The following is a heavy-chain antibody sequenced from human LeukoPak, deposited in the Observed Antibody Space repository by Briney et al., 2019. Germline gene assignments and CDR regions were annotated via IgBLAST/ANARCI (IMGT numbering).Heavy chain of an antibody. J-gene: IGHJ4*02. CDR1: GDSVSTNSAA. V-gene: IGHV6-1*01. D-gene: IGHD5-12*01. Sequence: SQTLSLTFAISGDSVSTNSAAWNWIRQSPSGGLEWLGRTYYRSKWYNDYAVSVKSRITINPDTSKNQFSLQLNSVTPEDTAVYYCAREVDSTLDYWGQGTLVTVSS. CDR3: AREVDSTLDY. CDR2: TYYRSKWYN.